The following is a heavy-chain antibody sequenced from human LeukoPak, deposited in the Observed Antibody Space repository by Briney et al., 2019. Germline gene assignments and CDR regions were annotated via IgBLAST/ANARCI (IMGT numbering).Heavy chain of an antibody. Sequence: PGRSLRLSCAASGFIFSSYSMNWVRQAPGKGPEWVSSISTSSSAIYYADSVKGRFTISRDNAKNSLFLQMDSLRAEDTAVYYCARAYCSSTSCFEWGQGTLVTVSS. V-gene: IGHV3-48*01. J-gene: IGHJ4*02. CDR2: ISTSSSAI. CDR1: GFIFSSYS. CDR3: ARAYCSSTSCFE. D-gene: IGHD2-2*01.